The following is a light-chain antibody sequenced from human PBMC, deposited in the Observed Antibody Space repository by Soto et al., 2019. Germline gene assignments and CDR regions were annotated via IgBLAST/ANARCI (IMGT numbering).Light chain of an antibody. CDR1: SSNIGSNY. CDR3: AAWDDTLSARV. V-gene: IGLV1-47*01. Sequence: QSVLTQPPSASGTPGQRVTISCSGSSSNIGSNYVYWYQQVPGTAPKLLIYRNNQRPSGVPDRFSGSKSGTSASLAISGLRSEDEADYYCAAWDDTLSARVFGGGTQLTVL. CDR2: RNN. J-gene: IGLJ2*01.